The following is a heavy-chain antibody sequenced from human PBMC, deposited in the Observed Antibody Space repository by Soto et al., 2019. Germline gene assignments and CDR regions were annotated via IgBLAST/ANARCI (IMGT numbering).Heavy chain of an antibody. Sequence: QLHLVQSGAVVKKPGASVTVSCSASGYPVTAYYMHWVRQAPGRGLEWMGGINPATGAAKYTQTFKGGVTLARDTSTGTVFMELSGLTSEDTAVFSCARGGGVGVAGSAAFDMWGQGTLVTVSS. CDR1: GYPVTAYY. D-gene: IGHD3-3*01. CDR3: ARGGGVGVAGSAAFDM. CDR2: INPATGAA. J-gene: IGHJ3*02. V-gene: IGHV1-2*02.